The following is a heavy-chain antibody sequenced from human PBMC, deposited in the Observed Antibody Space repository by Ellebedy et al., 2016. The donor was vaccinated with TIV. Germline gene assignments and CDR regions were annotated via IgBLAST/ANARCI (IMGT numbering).Heavy chain of an antibody. CDR1: GDSISSSVYY. CDR3: ARGRGSSYDLPLQH. Sequence: SETLSLXXSVSGDSISSSVYYWGWIRQSPGKGLEWIATIFFTGSSYFNPSLKNRVTISVDASNNRISLSLSSVTAADTAVYYCARGRGSSYDLPLQHWGQGTLVTVSS. V-gene: IGHV4-39*01. J-gene: IGHJ1*01. D-gene: IGHD5-18*01. CDR2: IFFTGSS.